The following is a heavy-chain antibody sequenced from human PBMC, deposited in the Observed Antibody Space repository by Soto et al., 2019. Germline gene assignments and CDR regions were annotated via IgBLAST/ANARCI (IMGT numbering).Heavy chain of an antibody. CDR3: ASSTTVTTGYYYYGMDV. CDR1: GGSISSGDYY. CDR2: IYYSGST. J-gene: IGHJ6*02. V-gene: IGHV4-30-4*01. D-gene: IGHD4-4*01. Sequence: SETLSLTCTVSGGSISSGDYYWSWIRQPPGKGLEWIGYIYYSGSTYYNPSLKSRVTISVDTSKNQFSLKLSSVTAADTAVYYCASSTTVTTGYYYYGMDVWGQGTTVTVSS.